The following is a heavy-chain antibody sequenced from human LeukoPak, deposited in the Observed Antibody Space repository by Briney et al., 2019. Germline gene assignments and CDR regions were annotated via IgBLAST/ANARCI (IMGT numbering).Heavy chain of an antibody. J-gene: IGHJ4*02. CDR3: TRDRIMTDF. CDR1: GFTFGDYS. CDR2: IRNKASGGTT. D-gene: IGHD2-15*01. V-gene: IGHV3-49*03. Sequence: GGSLRLSCTASGFTFGDYSMTWFRQAPGKGLEWVSFIRNKASGGTTEHAASVRGRFTTSRDDSKSIAYLQMNSLKTEDTALYYCTRDRIMTDFWGQGTLVTVSS.